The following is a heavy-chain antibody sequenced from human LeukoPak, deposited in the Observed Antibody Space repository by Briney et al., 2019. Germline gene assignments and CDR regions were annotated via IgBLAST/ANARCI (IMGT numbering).Heavy chain of an antibody. CDR1: GYTFTGYY. CDR3: ARVRVGATAGDCFDY. Sequence: ASVKVSCKASGYTFTGYYMHWVRQAPGQGDEWMGRINLNSGGTNYAQKFQGRVTMTRDTSISTAYMELSRLRSDDTAVYYCARVRVGATAGDCFDYWGQGTLVTVSS. J-gene: IGHJ4*02. D-gene: IGHD1-26*01. CDR2: INLNSGGT. V-gene: IGHV1-2*06.